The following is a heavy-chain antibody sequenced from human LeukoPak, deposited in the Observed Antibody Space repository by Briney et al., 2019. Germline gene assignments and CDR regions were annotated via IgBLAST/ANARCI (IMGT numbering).Heavy chain of an antibody. CDR1: GFTFSSYE. V-gene: IGHV3-48*03. Sequence: GGSLRLSCAASGFTFSSYEMNWIRQAPGKGLEWVSYISSSGSTIHYAHSVKGRFTISRDNAKNSLYLQMNSLRAEDTAVYYCARGFVSHYYSCYMDVWGKGTTVTVSS. CDR2: ISSSGSTI. D-gene: IGHD5/OR15-5a*01. CDR3: ARGFVSHYYSCYMDV. J-gene: IGHJ6*03.